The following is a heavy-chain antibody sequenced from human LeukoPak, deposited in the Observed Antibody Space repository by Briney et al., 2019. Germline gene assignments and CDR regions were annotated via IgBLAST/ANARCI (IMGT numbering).Heavy chain of an antibody. Sequence: PSETLSLTCAVYGGCFSGYYWSWIRQPPGKGLEWIGEINHSGSTNYNPSLKSRVTISVDTSKNQFSLKLSSVTAADTAVYYCARGCSSTSCYYYWGQGTLVTVSS. CDR2: INHSGST. CDR3: ARGCSSTSCYYY. V-gene: IGHV4-34*01. CDR1: GGCFSGYY. J-gene: IGHJ4*02. D-gene: IGHD2-2*01.